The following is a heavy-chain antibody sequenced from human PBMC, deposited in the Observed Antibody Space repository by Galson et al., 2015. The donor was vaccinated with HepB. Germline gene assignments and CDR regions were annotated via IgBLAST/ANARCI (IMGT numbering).Heavy chain of an antibody. J-gene: IGHJ4*02. CDR3: ANRGLDDGSGYYGE. D-gene: IGHD3-22*01. V-gene: IGHV3-23*01. CDR2: IVGSGVGT. Sequence: SLRLSCAASGFTFSTYAMGWVRQAPGKGLEWVSGIVGSGVGTYYADSVKGRFTISRDNSKNTLWLQLRSLRAEDTAVYYCANRGLDDGSGYYGEWGQGTLVTVSS. CDR1: GFTFSTYA.